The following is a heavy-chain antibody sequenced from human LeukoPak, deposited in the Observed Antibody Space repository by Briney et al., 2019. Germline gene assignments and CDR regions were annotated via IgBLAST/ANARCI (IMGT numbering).Heavy chain of an antibody. Sequence: PGGSLRLSCVASGFTFSNSRMHWVRQTPGKGLLWVSRINTDGTNTKYADSVKGRFTISRDNAKNTLYLQMNTLRAEDTAVYYCARDQTQTGPTTVDYWGQGTLVTVSS. CDR2: INTDGTNT. J-gene: IGHJ4*02. CDR1: GFTFSNSR. V-gene: IGHV3-74*01. CDR3: ARDQTQTGPTTVDY. D-gene: IGHD1-14*01.